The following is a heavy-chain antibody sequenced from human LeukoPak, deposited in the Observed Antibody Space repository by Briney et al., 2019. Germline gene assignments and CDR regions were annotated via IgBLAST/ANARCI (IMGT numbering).Heavy chain of an antibody. Sequence: PGGSLRLSCAASEFTFSSYTMNWVRQAPGKGLEWDSSISSNNNYIYYADSVKGRFTISRDNAKNSLYLQMNSLRAEDTAVYYCARGSRGNFDYWGQGTLVTVSS. J-gene: IGHJ4*02. V-gene: IGHV3-21*01. CDR2: ISSNNNYI. CDR1: EFTFSSYT. CDR3: ARGSRGNFDY. D-gene: IGHD4-23*01.